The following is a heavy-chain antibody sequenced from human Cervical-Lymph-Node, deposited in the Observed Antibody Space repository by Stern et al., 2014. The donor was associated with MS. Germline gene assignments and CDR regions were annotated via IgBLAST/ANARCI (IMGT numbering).Heavy chain of an antibody. CDR2: IYTTGST. V-gene: IGHV4-61*02. CDR1: GGSVGSGSYD. Sequence: QVQLQESGPGLVKPSQTLSLTCTVSGGSVGSGSYDWSWIRQPAGKGPEWIGRIYTTGSTYYNPSLKSRVSISIDTSKNHFPLNLPSVTAADTAVYYCARDKEDTNMAFRYFDNWGQGTLVTVSS. J-gene: IGHJ4*02. CDR3: ARDKEDTNMAFRYFDN. D-gene: IGHD5-18*01.